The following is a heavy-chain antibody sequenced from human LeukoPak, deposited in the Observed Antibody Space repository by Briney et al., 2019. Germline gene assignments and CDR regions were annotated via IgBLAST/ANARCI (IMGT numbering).Heavy chain of an antibody. D-gene: IGHD3-10*01. J-gene: IGHJ4*02. CDR2: INHSGST. CDR3: ARGESHGSGSFDY. Sequence: PSETLSLTCAVYGGSFSGYYWSWIGQPPGKGLEWIGEINHSGSTNYNPSLKSRVTISVDTSENQFSLKLSSVPAADTAVYYCARGESHGSGSFDYWGQGTLVTVSS. V-gene: IGHV4-34*01. CDR1: GGSFSGYY.